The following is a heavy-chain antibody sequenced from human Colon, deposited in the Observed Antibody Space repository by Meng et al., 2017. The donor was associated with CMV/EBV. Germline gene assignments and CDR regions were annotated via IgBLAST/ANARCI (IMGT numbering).Heavy chain of an antibody. CDR3: ATGGGTEAAAAGVFDF. CDR1: GFTIQRNA. J-gene: IGHJ4*02. Sequence: SGFTIQRNAMYWVRQARGKGREWVATIRPDGSQKFFADSGKGRFTISRDNSKNMQFLEMNSLRDEDTAVYFCATGGGTEAAAAGVFDFWGPGTLVTVSS. CDR2: IRPDGSQK. V-gene: IGHV3-33*07. D-gene: IGHD6-25*01.